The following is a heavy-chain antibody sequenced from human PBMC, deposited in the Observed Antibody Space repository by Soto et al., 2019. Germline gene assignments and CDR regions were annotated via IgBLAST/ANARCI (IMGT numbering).Heavy chain of an antibody. J-gene: IGHJ4*02. V-gene: IGHV4-59*08. CDR2: IYYSGST. Sequence: SETLSLTCTVSGGSISNYYWSWIRQPPGKGLEWIGYIYYSGSTNYNPSLKSRVTISVDTSKNQFSLKLSSVTAADTAVYYCARLSGYYDYIWGSYRSKSLDYWGQGTLVTVSS. D-gene: IGHD3-16*02. CDR3: ARLSGYYDYIWGSYRSKSLDY. CDR1: GGSISNYY.